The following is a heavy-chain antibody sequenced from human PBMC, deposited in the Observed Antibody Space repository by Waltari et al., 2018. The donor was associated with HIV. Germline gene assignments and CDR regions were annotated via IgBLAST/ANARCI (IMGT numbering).Heavy chain of an antibody. CDR2: IYYSGST. CDR3: ARREYYDFWSGYYPGWFDP. J-gene: IGHJ5*02. CDR1: GGSISSSSYY. Sequence: QLQLRESGPGLVKPSETLSLTCSVSGGSISSSSYYWGWIRQPPGKGLEWIGTIYYSGSTYYNPSLKSRLTISVDTSKNQFSLNLRSVTAADTAVYYCARREYYDFWSGYYPGWFDPWGQGTLVTVSS. V-gene: IGHV4-39*07. D-gene: IGHD3-3*01.